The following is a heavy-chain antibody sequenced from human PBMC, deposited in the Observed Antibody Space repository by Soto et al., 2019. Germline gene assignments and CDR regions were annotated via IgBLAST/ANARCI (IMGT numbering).Heavy chain of an antibody. CDR2: INAGNGNT. V-gene: IGHV1-3*01. J-gene: IGHJ5*02. CDR3: ARDSGSLNWFDP. CDR1: GYTFTSYA. Sequence: ASVKVSCKASGYTFTSYAMHWVRQAPGQRLEWMGWINAGNGNTKYSQKFQGRVTITRDTSASTAYMELSSLRSEDTAVHYCARDSGSLNWFDPWGQGTLVTVSS. D-gene: IGHD7-27*01.